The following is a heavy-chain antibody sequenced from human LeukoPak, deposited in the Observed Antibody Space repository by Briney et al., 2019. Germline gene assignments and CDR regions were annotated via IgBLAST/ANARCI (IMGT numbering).Heavy chain of an antibody. D-gene: IGHD6-19*01. V-gene: IGHV4-59*08. CDR1: GGSISSYY. CDR3: ARHVYSSGWYQL. Sequence: SETLSLACTVSGGSISSYYWSWIRQPPGKGLEWIGYIYYSGSTNYNPSLKSRVTISVDTSKNQFSLKLSSVTAADTAVYYCARHVYSSGWYQLWGQGTLVTVSS. CDR2: IYYSGST. J-gene: IGHJ4*02.